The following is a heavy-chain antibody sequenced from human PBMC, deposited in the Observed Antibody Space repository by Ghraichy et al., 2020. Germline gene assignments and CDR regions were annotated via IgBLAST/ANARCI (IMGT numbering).Heavy chain of an antibody. J-gene: IGHJ4*02. Sequence: GGSLRLSCAASGFTFSSYAMTWVRQVPGEGLEWVSSITGGGGTTYYADSVKGRFTISRDNSKNTLYLQMNSLRAEDTAVYYCAKRNRYSSGWYVDYWGQGTLVTVSS. D-gene: IGHD6-19*01. CDR2: ITGGGGTT. CDR1: GFTFSSYA. CDR3: AKRNRYSSGWYVDY. V-gene: IGHV3-23*01.